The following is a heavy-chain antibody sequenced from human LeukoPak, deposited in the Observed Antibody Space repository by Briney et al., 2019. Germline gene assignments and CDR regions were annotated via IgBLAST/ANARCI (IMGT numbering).Heavy chain of an antibody. J-gene: IGHJ3*02. Sequence: GGSLRLSCAASGFTFSSYGMSWVRQAPGKGLEWVSAISGSGGSTYYADSVKGRFTISRDNSKNTLYLQMNSLRAEDTAVYYCAKTVWELPDAFDIWGQGTMVTVSP. V-gene: IGHV3-23*01. D-gene: IGHD3-10*01. CDR1: GFTFSSYG. CDR3: AKTVWELPDAFDI. CDR2: ISGSGGST.